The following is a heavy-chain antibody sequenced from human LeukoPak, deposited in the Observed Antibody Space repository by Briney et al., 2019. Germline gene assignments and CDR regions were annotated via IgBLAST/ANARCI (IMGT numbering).Heavy chain of an antibody. D-gene: IGHD2-21*02. V-gene: IGHV3-30*03. CDR3: AFCGGDCYTFVDY. CDR1: GFTFSGYG. Sequence: PGRSLRLSCAASGFTFSGYGMHWVRQAPGKGLEWVAVISSDGSNEYYADSVKGRFTISRDNSKNTVYVQMSSLRAEDTAVYYCAFCGGDCYTFVDYWGQGTLVTVSS. CDR2: ISSDGSNE. J-gene: IGHJ4*02.